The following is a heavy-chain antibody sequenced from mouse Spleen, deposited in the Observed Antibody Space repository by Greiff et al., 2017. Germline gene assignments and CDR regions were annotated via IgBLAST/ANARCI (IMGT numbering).Heavy chain of an antibody. CDR2: ISYDGSN. CDR1: GYSITSGYY. D-gene: IGHD2-4*01. CDR3: AREDYDGYYFDY. V-gene: IGHV3-6*01. J-gene: IGHJ2*01. Sequence: EVQLVESGPGLVKPSQSLSLTCSVTGYSITSGYYWNWIRQFPGNKLEWMGYISYDGSNNYNPSLKNRILITRDTSKNQFFLKLNSVTTEDTATYYCAREDYDGYYFDYWGQGTTLTVSS.